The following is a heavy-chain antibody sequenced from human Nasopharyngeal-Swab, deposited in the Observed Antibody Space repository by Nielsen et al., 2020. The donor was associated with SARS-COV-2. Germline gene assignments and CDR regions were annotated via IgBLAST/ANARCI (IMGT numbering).Heavy chain of an antibody. CDR2: IIPIFGTA. Sequence: SVKVSCKASGGTFSSYAISWVRQAPGQGLEWMGGIIPIFGTANYAQKFQGRVKITADKSTSTAYMELSSLRSEDRAVYYCARDRYDILTGYYPPPYYGMDVWGQGTTVTVSS. CDR3: ARDRYDILTGYYPPPYYGMDV. D-gene: IGHD3-9*01. J-gene: IGHJ6*02. V-gene: IGHV1-69*06. CDR1: GGTFSSYA.